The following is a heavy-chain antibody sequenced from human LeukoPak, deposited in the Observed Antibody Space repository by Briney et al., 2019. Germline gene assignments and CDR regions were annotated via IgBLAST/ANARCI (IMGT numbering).Heavy chain of an antibody. V-gene: IGHV3-74*01. CDR2: VKGDGSST. CDR3: ARSDYFDN. J-gene: IGHJ4*02. Sequence: GLVWVSRVKGDGSSTSYADSVKGRFTISRDNAKNTLYLQMNSLRAEDTAVYYCARSDYFDNWGQGTLVIVSS.